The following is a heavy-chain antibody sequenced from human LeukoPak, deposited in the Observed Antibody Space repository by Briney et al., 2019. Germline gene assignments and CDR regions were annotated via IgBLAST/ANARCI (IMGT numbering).Heavy chain of an antibody. Sequence: GASVKVSCKDSGYTFSSHGISWVRQAPGQGLEWMGWISAYNGNTNYAQKLQGRVTMTTDTSTGTAYMELRSLRSDDTAVYYCARDPYHWNDVGFDEWGQGTLVTVSS. CDR2: ISAYNGNT. J-gene: IGHJ4*02. CDR1: GYTFSSHG. CDR3: ARDPYHWNDVGFDE. V-gene: IGHV1-18*01. D-gene: IGHD1-20*01.